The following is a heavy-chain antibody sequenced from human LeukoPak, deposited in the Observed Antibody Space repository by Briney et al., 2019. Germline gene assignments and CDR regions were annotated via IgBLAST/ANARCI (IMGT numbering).Heavy chain of an antibody. Sequence: GGSLRLSCAASGFTFSSYWMSWVRQAPGKGLEWVANIKQDGSEKYYVDSVKGRFTISRDNAKNSLYLQMNSLRAEDTAVYYCARDVIAAVVYYYYYGMDVWGQGTTVTVSS. CDR1: GFTFSSYW. V-gene: IGHV3-7*01. CDR2: IKQDGSEK. CDR3: ARDVIAAVVYYYYYGMDV. D-gene: IGHD6-13*01. J-gene: IGHJ6*02.